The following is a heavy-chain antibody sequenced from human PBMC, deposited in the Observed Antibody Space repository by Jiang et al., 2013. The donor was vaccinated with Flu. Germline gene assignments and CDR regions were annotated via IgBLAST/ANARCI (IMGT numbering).Heavy chain of an antibody. J-gene: IGHJ4*02. V-gene: IGHV1-3*01. CDR2: INAGNGNT. D-gene: IGHD5-18*01. Sequence: SGAEVKKPGASVKVSCKASGYTFTSYAMHWVRQAPGQRLEWMGWINAGNGNTKYSQKFQGRVTITRDTSASTAYMELSSLRSEDTAVYYCAREYVDTAMVTFDYWGQGTLVTVSS. CDR1: GYTFTSYA. CDR3: AREYVDTAMVTFDY.